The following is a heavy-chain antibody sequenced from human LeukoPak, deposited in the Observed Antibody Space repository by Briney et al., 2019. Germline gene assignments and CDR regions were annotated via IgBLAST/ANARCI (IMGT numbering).Heavy chain of an antibody. CDR3: ARDLENYYDSSGPVFDY. CDR2: IIPIFDTA. D-gene: IGHD3-22*01. J-gene: IGHJ4*02. V-gene: IGHV1-69*05. Sequence: EASVKVSCKASGGTFSSYAISWVRQAPGQGLEWMGRIIPIFDTANYAQKFQGRVTITTDESTSTAYMELSSLRSEDTAVYYCARDLENYYDSSGPVFDYWGQETLVTVSS. CDR1: GGTFSSYA.